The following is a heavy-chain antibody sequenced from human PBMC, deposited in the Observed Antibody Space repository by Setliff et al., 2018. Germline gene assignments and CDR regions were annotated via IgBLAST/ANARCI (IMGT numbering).Heavy chain of an antibody. J-gene: IGHJ1*01. CDR1: GGSISSNY. D-gene: IGHD3-10*01. V-gene: IGHV4-4*08. Sequence: PSETLSLTCTVSGGSISSNYWSWVRQPPGKGLEWIGYSYSSGSTNDNPSLKSRVTISVETSKNQFSLKLSSVTAADTAVYYCARGPRGYGSGSYYATEYFQHWGQGTLVTVS. CDR2: SYSSGST. CDR3: ARGPRGYGSGSYYATEYFQH.